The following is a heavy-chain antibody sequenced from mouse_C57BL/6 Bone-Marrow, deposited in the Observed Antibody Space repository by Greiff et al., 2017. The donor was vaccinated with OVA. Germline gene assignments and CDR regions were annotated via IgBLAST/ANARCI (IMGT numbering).Heavy chain of an antibody. J-gene: IGHJ4*01. D-gene: IGHD2-3*01. V-gene: IGHV1-15*01. CDR1: GYTFTDYE. CDR2: LDPETGGT. Sequence: VQLQESGAELVRPGASVTLSCKASGYTFTDYEMHWVKQTPVHGLEWIGALDPETGGTAYNQKFKGKAILTADKSSSTAYMELRSLTSEDSAVYYCTRCRYDGYYCAMDYWGQGTSVTVSS. CDR3: TRCRYDGYYCAMDY.